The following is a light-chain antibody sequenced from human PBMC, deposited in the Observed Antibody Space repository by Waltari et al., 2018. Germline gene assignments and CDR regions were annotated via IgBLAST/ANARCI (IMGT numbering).Light chain of an antibody. CDR2: DAS. Sequence: SALTQPDSVSGSPGQSITISCSGVSSDSGAYNYVSWYRRHPGEAPKVIIYDASNRPSAVSNRFSGSKSGSTASLTISGLQPEDEAVYYCSSFTSSTTGIFGGGTKLTVL. V-gene: IGLV2-14*03. CDR3: SSFTSSTTGI. J-gene: IGLJ2*01. CDR1: SSDSGAYNY.